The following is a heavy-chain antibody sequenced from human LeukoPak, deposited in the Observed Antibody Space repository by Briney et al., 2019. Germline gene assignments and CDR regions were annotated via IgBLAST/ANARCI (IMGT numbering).Heavy chain of an antibody. CDR2: IYSGGST. Sequence: PGGPLRLSCATSEFSVGSNYMTWVRQAPGKGLEWVSLIYSGGSTYYADSVKGRFTISRDNSKNTLYLQMNSLRAEDTAVYYCAGGPSGYHNTGGQGTLVTVSS. D-gene: IGHD5-12*01. J-gene: IGHJ4*02. CDR3: AGGPSGYHNT. V-gene: IGHV3-66*01. CDR1: EFSVGSNY.